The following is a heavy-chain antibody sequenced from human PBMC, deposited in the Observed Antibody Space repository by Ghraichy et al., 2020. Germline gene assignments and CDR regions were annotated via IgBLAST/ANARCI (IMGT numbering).Heavy chain of an antibody. J-gene: IGHJ6*02. CDR3: ARCLGYCSSGSCYSGGFYYNGMDV. CDR2: IYYSGST. D-gene: IGHD2-15*01. Sequence: SETLSLTCTVSGGSISSYYWSWIRQPPGKGLEWIGYIYYSGSTNYNPSLKSRVTISVDTSKNQFSLKLSSVTAADTAVYYCARCLGYCSSGSCYSGGFYYNGMDVWGQGTTVTVSS. V-gene: IGHV4-59*08. CDR1: GGSISSYY.